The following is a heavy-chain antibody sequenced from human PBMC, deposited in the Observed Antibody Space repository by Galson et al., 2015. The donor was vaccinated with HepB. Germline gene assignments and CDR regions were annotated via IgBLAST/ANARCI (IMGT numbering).Heavy chain of an antibody. Sequence: SVKVSCKVSGDTFNRNTFTWVRQAPGQGLEWIGGIVPISGPPNYNAKFQGRVTNTADESSTSVYLEVRSLKSEDTAVYYCATQVPDTVDYEFRGLYYSDYWGRGSLVIVSS. V-gene: IGHV1-69*13. D-gene: IGHD4/OR15-4a*01. CDR2: IVPISGPP. CDR3: ATQVPDTVDYEFRGLYYSDY. CDR1: GDTFNRNT. J-gene: IGHJ4*02.